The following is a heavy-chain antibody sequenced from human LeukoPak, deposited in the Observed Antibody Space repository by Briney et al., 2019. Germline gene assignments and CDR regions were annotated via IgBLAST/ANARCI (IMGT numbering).Heavy chain of an antibody. Sequence: PSETVSLTCSVSGGTFSSYYWSWIQQPPGKGLEWIGYISNSGDTNYTPSLKSRVAMSVDTSKKQFSLKLNPVTSADTAVYFCARDGAPGGSAYFDYWGQGTLVTVSS. CDR1: GGTFSSYY. CDR3: ARDGAPGGSAYFDY. J-gene: IGHJ4*02. CDR2: ISNSGDT. D-gene: IGHD3-16*01. V-gene: IGHV4-59*01.